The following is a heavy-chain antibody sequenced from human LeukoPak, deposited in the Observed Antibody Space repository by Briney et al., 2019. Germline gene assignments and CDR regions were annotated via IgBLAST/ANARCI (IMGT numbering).Heavy chain of an antibody. CDR1: GGSISSGSYY. V-gene: IGHV4-61*02. CDR2: IYTSGST. J-gene: IGHJ4*02. CDR3: ARADGGWYYFDY. D-gene: IGHD6-19*01. Sequence: SETLSLTCTVSGGSISSGSYYWSWIRQPAGKGLEWIGRIYTSGSTNYNPSLKRLVTISVDTSNNQFSLKLSSVTAADTAVYYCARADGGWYYFDYWGQGTLVTVSS.